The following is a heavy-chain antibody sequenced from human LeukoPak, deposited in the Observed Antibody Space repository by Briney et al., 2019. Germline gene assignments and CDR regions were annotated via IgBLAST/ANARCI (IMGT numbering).Heavy chain of an antibody. CDR1: GFTSDDYD. D-gene: IGHD3-10*01. CDR2: INWNGGST. Sequence: PGGSLRLSCAASGFTSDDYDMSWVRQAPGKGLEWVSGINWNGGSTGYADSVKGRFTISRDNAKNSLYLQMNSLRAEDTALYYCARRDYYGSGSPDYWGQGTLVTVSS. J-gene: IGHJ4*02. CDR3: ARRDYYGSGSPDY. V-gene: IGHV3-20*04.